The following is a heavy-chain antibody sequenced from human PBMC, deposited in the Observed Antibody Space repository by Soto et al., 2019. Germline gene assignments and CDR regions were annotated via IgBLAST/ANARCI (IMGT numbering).Heavy chain of an antibody. Sequence: RASVKVSCKASGYTFTSYAMHWVRQAPGQRLEWMGWINAGNGNTKYSQKFQGRVTITRDTSASTAYMELSSLRSEDTAVYYCARVSSGWYERYFDYWGQGTLVTVSS. D-gene: IGHD6-19*01. CDR2: INAGNGNT. V-gene: IGHV1-3*01. CDR1: GYTFTSYA. CDR3: ARVSSGWYERYFDY. J-gene: IGHJ4*02.